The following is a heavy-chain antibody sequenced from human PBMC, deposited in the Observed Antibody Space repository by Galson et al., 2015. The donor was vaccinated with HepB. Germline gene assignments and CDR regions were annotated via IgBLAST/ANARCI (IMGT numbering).Heavy chain of an antibody. CDR3: ARVSRPYGDYFPAGMDV. V-gene: IGHV4-39*07. CDR1: GDSISSSTYY. D-gene: IGHD4-17*01. Sequence: TLSLTCAVSGDSISSSTYYWGWIRQPPGKGLEWVGGVSNIGNSYRNPSLKSRVAMSIDTSMNQFSLKLTSVTASDTAVYYCARVSRPYGDYFPAGMDVWGQGTTVTVSS. J-gene: IGHJ6*02. CDR2: VSNIGNS.